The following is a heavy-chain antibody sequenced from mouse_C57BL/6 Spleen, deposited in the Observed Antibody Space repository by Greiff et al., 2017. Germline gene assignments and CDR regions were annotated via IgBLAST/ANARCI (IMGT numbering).Heavy chain of an antibody. Sequence: VQGVESGPGLVQPSQSLSITCTVSGFSLTSYGVHWVRQSPGKGLEWLGVIWRGGSTDYNAAFMSRLSITKDNSKSQVFFKMNSLQADDTAIYYCAKKNGYLWYFDVWGTGTTVTVSS. J-gene: IGHJ1*03. CDR1: GFSLTSYG. CDR2: IWRGGST. V-gene: IGHV2-5*01. CDR3: AKKNGYLWYFDV. D-gene: IGHD2-2*01.